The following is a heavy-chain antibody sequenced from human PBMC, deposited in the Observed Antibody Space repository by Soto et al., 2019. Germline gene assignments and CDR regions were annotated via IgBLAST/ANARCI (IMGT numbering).Heavy chain of an antibody. CDR3: TRRSEGAYYHYGMNV. J-gene: IGHJ6*02. CDR2: IKNRANNYAT. Sequence: EEQVVESGGGLVQPGGSLKLSCAGSGFSFSDYAIHWVRQASGKGLEWVGRIKNRANNYATASAASLKGRFTVSRDDSTNTAYLQMNSLETDDTAVYYCTRRSEGAYYHYGMNVWGQGTTVTVSS. D-gene: IGHD1-26*01. CDR1: GFSFSDYA. V-gene: IGHV3-73*01.